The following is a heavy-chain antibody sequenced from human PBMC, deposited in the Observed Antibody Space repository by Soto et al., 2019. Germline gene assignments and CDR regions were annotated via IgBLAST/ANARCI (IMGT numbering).Heavy chain of an antibody. CDR1: GFTFSSYS. CDR3: ATSVTMVRGDV. D-gene: IGHD3-10*01. V-gene: IGHV3-48*01. J-gene: IGHJ6*02. Sequence: GGSLRLSCXASGFTFSSYSMNWVRQAPGKGLEWVSYISSSSSTIYYADSVKGRFTISRDNAKNSLYLQMNSLRAEDTAVYYCATSVTMVRGDVWGQGTTVTVSS. CDR2: ISSSSSTI.